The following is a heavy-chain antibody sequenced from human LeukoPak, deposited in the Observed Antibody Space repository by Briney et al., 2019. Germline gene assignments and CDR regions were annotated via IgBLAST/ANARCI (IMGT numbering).Heavy chain of an antibody. CDR3: ARQAESRIAVAATGLYYFDY. CDR2: IYYTGST. J-gene: IGHJ4*02. CDR1: GGSISSTSYY. V-gene: IGHV4-39*01. Sequence: SETLSLTCTVSGGSISSTSYYWGWIRQPPGKGLEWIVTIYYTGSTYYNPSLKSRVTISVDRSKNQFSLKLRSATAADTAVYYCARQAESRIAVAATGLYYFDYWGQGTLVTVSS. D-gene: IGHD6-19*01.